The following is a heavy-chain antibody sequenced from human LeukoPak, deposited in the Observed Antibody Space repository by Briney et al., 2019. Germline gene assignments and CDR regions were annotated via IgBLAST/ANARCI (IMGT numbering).Heavy chain of an antibody. CDR3: VKGDSRDY. D-gene: IGHD2-15*01. CDR2: ITRGGSRT. Sequence: GGSLRLSCAASGFTFSVSVMNWVRQAPGGGLEWVSSITRGGSRTHYADSVKGRFTISRDNAKNSLYLQMNSLGAEDTAVYYCVKGDSRDYWGQGTLVTVSS. CDR1: GFTFSVSV. V-gene: IGHV3-21*01. J-gene: IGHJ4*02.